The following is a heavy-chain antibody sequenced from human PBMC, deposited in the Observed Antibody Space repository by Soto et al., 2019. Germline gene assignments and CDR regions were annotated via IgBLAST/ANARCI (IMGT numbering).Heavy chain of an antibody. V-gene: IGHV5-10-1*01. Sequence: GESLKISCNGSGYSFTSYWISWARQMPGKGLEWMGRIDPSDSYTNYSPFFQGHVTISTDKSITTAYLQWSSLKASDTAMYYCARGFSAGKGSPPDFWGQGSLVTVSS. D-gene: IGHD6-13*01. CDR3: ARGFSAGKGSPPDF. J-gene: IGHJ4*02. CDR1: GYSFTSYW. CDR2: IDPSDSYT.